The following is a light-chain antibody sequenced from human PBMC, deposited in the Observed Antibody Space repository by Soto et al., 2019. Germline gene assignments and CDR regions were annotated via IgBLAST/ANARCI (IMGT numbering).Light chain of an antibody. CDR3: QKRSDWPSS. Sequence: EIVLTQSPATLSLSPGERATLSCRASQSVSSYLAWYQQKPGQAPRLLIYDAYNRATGIPARFSGSGSGTDFTLTISSLEPDDFAVYYCQKRSDWPSSFGGGTKVQIK. CDR2: DAY. V-gene: IGKV3-11*01. CDR1: QSVSSY. J-gene: IGKJ4*01.